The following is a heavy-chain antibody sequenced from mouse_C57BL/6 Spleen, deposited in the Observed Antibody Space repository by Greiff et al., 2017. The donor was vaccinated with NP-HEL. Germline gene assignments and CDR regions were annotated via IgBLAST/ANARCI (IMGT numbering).Heavy chain of an antibody. J-gene: IGHJ1*03. V-gene: IGHV5-9-1*02. D-gene: IGHD1-1*01. CDR1: GFTFSSYA. Sequence: EVKVEESGEGLVKPGGSLKLSCAASGFTFSSYAMSWVRQTPEKRLEWVAYISSGGDYIYYADTVKGRFTISRDNARNTLYLQMSSLKSEDTAMYYCTRSYYGSSYRYFDVWGTGTTVTVSS. CDR2: ISSGGDYI. CDR3: TRSYYGSSYRYFDV.